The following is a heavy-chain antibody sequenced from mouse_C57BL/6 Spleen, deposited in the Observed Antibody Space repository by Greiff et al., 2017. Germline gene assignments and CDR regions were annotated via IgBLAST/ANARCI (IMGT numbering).Heavy chain of an antibody. Sequence: QVQLQQPGAELVKPGASVKMSCKASGYTFTSYWITWVKQRPGQGLEWIGDIYPGSGSTNYNEKFKSKATLTVDTSSSTAYMQLSSLTSEDSAVYYCAGSRDGYSSWFAYWGQGTLVTVAA. CDR2: IYPGSGST. V-gene: IGHV1-55*01. J-gene: IGHJ3*01. D-gene: IGHD2-3*01. CDR1: GYTFTSYW. CDR3: AGSRDGYSSWFAY.